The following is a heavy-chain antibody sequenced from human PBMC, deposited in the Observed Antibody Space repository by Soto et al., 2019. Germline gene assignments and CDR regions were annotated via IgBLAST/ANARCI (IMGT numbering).Heavy chain of an antibody. CDR3: ARANPTKYYDYGWGDYRRGGMDV. D-gene: IGHD3-16*02. V-gene: IGHV1-69*06. CDR1: GGTFSAYA. J-gene: IGHJ6*02. CDR2: ILPLSGTT. Sequence: QLQLVQSGAEVKKPGSSVKVSCKASGGTFSAYAISWVRQAPGQGLEWMGGILPLSGTTNYTQRFQGRVTSSADKSTSTAYMELSSLRSEDTAVYYCARANPTKYYDYGWGDYRRGGMDVWGQGTTVTVSS.